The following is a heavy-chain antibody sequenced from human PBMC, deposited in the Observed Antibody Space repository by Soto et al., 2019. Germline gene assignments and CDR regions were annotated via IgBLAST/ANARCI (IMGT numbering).Heavy chain of an antibody. D-gene: IGHD2-8*01. Sequence: EVQLLESGGGLAQPGGSLRLSCAASGFAFSSSAMAWIRQTPGKGLQWVSAITVAGGGIYYADSVKGRFTISRDNSKGTLFLHMNTLSAEDTARTFCANWPLSPKMGVTVHWGQGSLVTVCS. J-gene: IGHJ4*02. CDR3: ANWPLSPKMGVTVH. V-gene: IGHV3-23*01. CDR2: ITVAGGGI. CDR1: GFAFSSSA.